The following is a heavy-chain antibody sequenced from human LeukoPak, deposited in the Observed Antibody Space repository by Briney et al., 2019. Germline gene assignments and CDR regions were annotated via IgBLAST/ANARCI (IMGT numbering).Heavy chain of an antibody. D-gene: IGHD3-22*01. CDR2: TNSDGSST. V-gene: IGHV3-74*01. J-gene: IGHJ4*02. CDR1: GFTFSSYW. Sequence: GGSLRLSCAASGFTFSSYWMHWVRHAPGKGLVWVSRTNSDGSSTSYADSVKGRFTISRDNAKNTLYLQMNSLRAEDTAVYYCASPEYYYDSSGYYAVRYWGQGTLVTVSS. CDR3: ASPEYYYDSSGYYAVRY.